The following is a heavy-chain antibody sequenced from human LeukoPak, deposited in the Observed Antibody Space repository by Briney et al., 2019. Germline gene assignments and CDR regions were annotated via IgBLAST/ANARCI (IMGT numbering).Heavy chain of an antibody. CDR3: ARRTPHYVNRWVDY. CDR1: GGSFSGYY. Sequence: PSETLSLTCAVYGGSFSGYYWSWIRQPPGKGLEWIGEINHSGSTNYNPSLKSRVTISVDTSKNQFSLKLSSVTAADTAVYYCARRTPHYVNRWVDYWGQGTLVTVSS. J-gene: IGHJ4*02. D-gene: IGHD3-10*02. CDR2: INHSGST. V-gene: IGHV4-34*01.